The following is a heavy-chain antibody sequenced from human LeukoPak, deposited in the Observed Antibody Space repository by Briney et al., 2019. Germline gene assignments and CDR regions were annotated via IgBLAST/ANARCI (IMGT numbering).Heavy chain of an antibody. J-gene: IGHJ3*02. CDR3: AREGYYGAFDI. V-gene: IGHV3-48*02. CDR2: IMTSGEGT. CDR1: GFTFSHYS. D-gene: IGHD3-10*01. Sequence: PGGSLRLSCAASGFTFSHYSMNWVRQAPGKGVEWVSYIMTSGEGTSYADSVKGRFTISRDNAKNSLSLQMNSLTDEDTAVYYCAREGYYGAFDIWGQGTIVTVSS.